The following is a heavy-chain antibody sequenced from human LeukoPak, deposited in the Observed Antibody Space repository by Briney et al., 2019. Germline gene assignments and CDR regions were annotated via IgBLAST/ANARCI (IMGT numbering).Heavy chain of an antibody. D-gene: IGHD3-10*01. J-gene: IGHJ6*02. CDR1: GFTFSSYA. CDR2: ISDSGGRT. CDR3: AKDRGSGSYYPSYYYYYGMDV. Sequence: GGSLRLSCAASGFTFSSYAMSWVRQAPGKGLEWVSTISDSGGRTKYADSVKGRFTISRDNAKNSLYLQMNSLRAEDTALYYCAKDRGSGSYYPSYYYYYGMDVWGQGTTVTVSS. V-gene: IGHV3-23*01.